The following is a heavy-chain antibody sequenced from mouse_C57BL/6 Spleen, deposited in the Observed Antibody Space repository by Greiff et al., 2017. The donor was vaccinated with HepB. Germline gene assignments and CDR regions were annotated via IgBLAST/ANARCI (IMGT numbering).Heavy chain of an antibody. CDR2: IDPSDSYT. D-gene: IGHD2-5*01. V-gene: IGHV1-50*01. Sequence: VQLQQPGAELVKPGASVKLSCKASGYTFTSYWMQWVKQRPGQGLEWIGEIDPSDSYTNYNQKFKGKSTLTVDKSSSTAYMQLSSLTSEDSAVYYCARRESYYSNWNAMDYWGQGTSVTVSS. J-gene: IGHJ4*01. CDR3: ARRESYYSNWNAMDY. CDR1: GYTFTSYW.